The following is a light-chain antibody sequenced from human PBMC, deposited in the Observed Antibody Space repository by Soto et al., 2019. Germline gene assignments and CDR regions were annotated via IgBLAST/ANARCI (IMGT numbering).Light chain of an antibody. CDR3: QSSDSSLSRVV. CDR2: GNS. J-gene: IGLJ2*01. CDR1: SSNIGGGYD. Sequence: QSVLTQPPSVSGAPGQRVTISCTGSSSNIGGGYDVHWYQQLPGTAPKLLIYGNSNRPSGVPDRFSGSKSGTSASLAITGLQAEDEADYYCQSSDSSLSRVVFGGGTKLTVL. V-gene: IGLV1-40*01.